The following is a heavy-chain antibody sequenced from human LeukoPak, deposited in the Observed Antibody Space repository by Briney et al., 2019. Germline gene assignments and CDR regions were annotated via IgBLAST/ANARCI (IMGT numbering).Heavy chain of an antibody. CDR3: ARLSRRLRYFDWLSQSNAFDI. J-gene: IGHJ3*02. Sequence: PSETLSLTCAVYGGSFSGYYWSWIRQPPGKGLEWIGEINHSGSTNYNPSLKSRVTISVDTSKNQFSLKLSSVTAADTAVYYCARLSRRLRYFDWLSQSNAFDIWGQGTMVTVSS. CDR1: GGSFSGYY. CDR2: INHSGST. D-gene: IGHD3-9*01. V-gene: IGHV4-34*01.